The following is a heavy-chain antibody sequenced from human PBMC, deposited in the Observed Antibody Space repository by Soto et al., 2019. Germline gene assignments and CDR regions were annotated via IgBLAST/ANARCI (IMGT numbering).Heavy chain of an antibody. Sequence: SETLSLTCTVSGASISSTRYYWGWIRQPPGQGLEWIGSIYYSGYAYYNPSLKSRVTISVDTSRDQFSLNLRSMTAADTAVYYCARHLTYTSGGHFDYWGQGTLVNVSS. J-gene: IGHJ4*02. CDR1: GASISSTRYY. CDR2: IYYSGYA. D-gene: IGHD6-19*01. V-gene: IGHV4-39*01. CDR3: ARHLTYTSGGHFDY.